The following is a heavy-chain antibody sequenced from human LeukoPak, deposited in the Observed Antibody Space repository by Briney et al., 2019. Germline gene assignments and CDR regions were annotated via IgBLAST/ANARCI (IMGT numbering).Heavy chain of an antibody. CDR1: GLTFSSYA. V-gene: IGHV3-30*04. CDR2: ISYDGSNK. D-gene: IGHD4-23*01. J-gene: IGHJ5*02. Sequence: GGSLRLSCAASGLTFSSYAMHWVRQAPGKGLEWVAVISYDGSNKYYADSVKGRFTISRDNSKNTLYLQMNSLRAEDTAVYYCARASRVVTPWGWFDPWGQGTLVTVSS. CDR3: ARASRVVTPWGWFDP.